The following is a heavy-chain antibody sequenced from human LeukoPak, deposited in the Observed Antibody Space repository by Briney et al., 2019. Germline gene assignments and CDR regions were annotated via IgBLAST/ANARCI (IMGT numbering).Heavy chain of an antibody. J-gene: IGHJ4*02. CDR2: INTDERTT. V-gene: IGHV3-74*01. CDR3: ARVHGAYPFDY. CDR1: GFPFSNYW. Sequence: GGSLRLSCTASGFPFSNYWMHWVRQAPGKGLLWVSRINTDERTTDYADSVKGRFTISRDNAKNSVYLQMNSLRAEDTAVYYCARVHGAYPFDYWGQGTLVTVSS. D-gene: IGHD4/OR15-4a*01.